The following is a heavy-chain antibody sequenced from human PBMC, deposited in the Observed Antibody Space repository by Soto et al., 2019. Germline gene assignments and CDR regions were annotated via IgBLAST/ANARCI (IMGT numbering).Heavy chain of an antibody. CDR3: ARDRYKAAYYYYYGMDV. D-gene: IGHD1-1*01. Sequence: QVQLVQSGAEVKKPGASVKVSCKASGYTFTSYYMHWVRQAPGQGLEWMGIINPSGGSTSYAQKCQGRVTMNRDTSTSTFYMELSSLRYADTAVYYCARDRYKAAYYYYYGMDVWGQGTTVTVSS. J-gene: IGHJ6*02. V-gene: IGHV1-46*01. CDR2: INPSGGST. CDR1: GYTFTSYY.